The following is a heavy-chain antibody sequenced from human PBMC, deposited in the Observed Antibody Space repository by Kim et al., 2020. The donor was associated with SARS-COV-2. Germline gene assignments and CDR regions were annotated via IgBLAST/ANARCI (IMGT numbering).Heavy chain of an antibody. D-gene: IGHD3-22*01. Sequence: STNYHPSLKSRVTRSVDTSKNQFSLKLSSVTAADTAVYYCARGGSSGYNHWGQGTLVTVSS. J-gene: IGHJ5*02. CDR2: ST. CDR3: ARGGSSGYNH. V-gene: IGHV4-34*01.